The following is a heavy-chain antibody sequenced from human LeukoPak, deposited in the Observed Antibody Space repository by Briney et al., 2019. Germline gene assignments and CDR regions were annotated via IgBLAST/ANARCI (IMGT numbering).Heavy chain of an antibody. CDR2: IIPIFGTA. J-gene: IGHJ4*02. CDR3: AILGPFMTTVTTPFDY. CDR1: GYTFTINY. Sequence: GASVTVSCKASGYTFTINYIHWVRQAPGQGLEWMGGIIPIFGTANYAQKFQGRVTITADESTSTAYMELSSLRSEDTAVYYCAILGPFMTTVTTPFDYWGQGTLVTVSS. V-gene: IGHV1-69*13. D-gene: IGHD4-11*01.